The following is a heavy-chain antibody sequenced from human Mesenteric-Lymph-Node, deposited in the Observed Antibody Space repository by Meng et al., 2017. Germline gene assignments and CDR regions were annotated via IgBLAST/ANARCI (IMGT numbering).Heavy chain of an antibody. CDR2: IWYDGSNK. V-gene: IGHV3-33*01. D-gene: IGHD3-10*01. J-gene: IGHJ5*02. CDR1: GFTFSSYG. Sequence: GESLKISCAASGFTFSSYGMHWVRQAPGKGLEWVAVIWYDGSNKYYADSVKGRFTISRDNSKNTLYLQMNSLRAEDTAVYYCARGPGSGTYFSWFDPWGQGTLVTVSS. CDR3: ARGPGSGTYFSWFDP.